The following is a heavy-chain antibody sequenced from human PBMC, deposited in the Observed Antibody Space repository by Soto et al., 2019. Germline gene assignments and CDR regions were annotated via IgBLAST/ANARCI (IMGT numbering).Heavy chain of an antibody. CDR1: GGSISSYY. V-gene: IGHV4-59*12. Sequence: SETLSLTCTVSGGSISSYYWSWIRQPPGKGLEWIGYMYHSGSTYYNPSPKSRVTISIDRSKNQFSLKLSSVTAADTAVYYCARVTDYWGEGILVTVCS. J-gene: IGHJ4*02. CDR2: MYHSGST. CDR3: ARVTDY.